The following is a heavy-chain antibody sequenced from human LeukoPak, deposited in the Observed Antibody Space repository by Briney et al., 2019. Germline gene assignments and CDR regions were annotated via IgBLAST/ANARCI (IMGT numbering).Heavy chain of an antibody. J-gene: IGHJ4*02. Sequence: ETLSLTYTVSGYSISSGYYWSWVRQAPGKGLEWVSFIYSDNTHYSDSVKGRFTISRDNSKNTLYLQMNSLRAEDTAVYYCARRAGAYSHPYDYWGQGTLVTVSS. D-gene: IGHD4/OR15-4a*01. V-gene: IGHV3-53*01. CDR3: ARRAGAYSHPYDY. CDR2: IYSDNT. CDR1: GYSISSGYY.